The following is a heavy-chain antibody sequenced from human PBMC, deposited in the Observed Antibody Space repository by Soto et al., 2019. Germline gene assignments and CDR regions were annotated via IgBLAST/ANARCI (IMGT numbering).Heavy chain of an antibody. V-gene: IGHV4-30-4*01. CDR3: ARYADCSSTSCYLVGDDAFDI. CDR2: IYYSGST. D-gene: IGHD2-2*01. Sequence: TLSLTCTVSGGSISSGDYYWSWIRQPPGKGLEWIGYIYYSGSTYYNPSLKSRVTISVDTSKNQFSLKLSSVTAADTAVYYCARYADCSSTSCYLVGDDAFDIWGQGTMVTVSS. CDR1: GGSISSGDYY. J-gene: IGHJ3*02.